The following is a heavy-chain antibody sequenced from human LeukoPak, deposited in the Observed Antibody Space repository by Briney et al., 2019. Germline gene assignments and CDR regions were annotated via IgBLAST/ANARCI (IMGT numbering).Heavy chain of an antibody. J-gene: IGHJ5*02. CDR2: MNPNSGNT. CDR3: ARGVDYDILTGYTQMLFDP. CDR1: GYTFTSYD. D-gene: IGHD3-9*01. V-gene: IGHV1-8*01. Sequence: ASVKVSCKASGYTFTSYDINWVRQATGQGFEWMGWMNPNSGNTGYAQKFQGRVTMTRNTSISTAYMELSSLRSEDTAVYYCARGVDYDILTGYTQMLFDPWGQGTLVTVSS.